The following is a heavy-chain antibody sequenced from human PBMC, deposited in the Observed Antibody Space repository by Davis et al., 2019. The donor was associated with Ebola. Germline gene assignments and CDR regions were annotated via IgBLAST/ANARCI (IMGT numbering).Heavy chain of an antibody. CDR3: ARLAARNAFDI. D-gene: IGHD6-6*01. J-gene: IGHJ3*02. Sequence: GESLKIPCAASGFTFSDYYMSWIRQAPGNGLEWVSYISSSSSTIYYADSVKGRFTISRDNAKNSLYLQMNSLRAEDTAVYYCARLAARNAFDIWGQGTMVTVSS. CDR2: ISSSSSTI. CDR1: GFTFSDYY. V-gene: IGHV3-11*04.